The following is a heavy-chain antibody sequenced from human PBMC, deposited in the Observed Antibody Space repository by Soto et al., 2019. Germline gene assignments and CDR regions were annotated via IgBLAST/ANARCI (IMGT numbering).Heavy chain of an antibody. CDR1: GLTFSSYA. CDR3: ARDYAYSNGGTLAY. D-gene: IGHD4-4*01. J-gene: IGHJ4*02. Sequence: PGGSLRLSCAASGLTFSSYAMHWVRQAPGKGLEWVAVISYDGSNKYYADSVKGRFTISRDNSKNTLYLQMNSLRAEDTAVYYCARDYAYSNGGTLAYWGQGTLVPVSS. CDR2: ISYDGSNK. V-gene: IGHV3-30-3*01.